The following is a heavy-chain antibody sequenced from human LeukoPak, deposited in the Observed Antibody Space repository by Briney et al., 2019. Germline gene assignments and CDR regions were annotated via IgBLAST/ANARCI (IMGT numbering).Heavy chain of an antibody. V-gene: IGHV2-5*02. CDR3: AQFLAERNFDLNWFDP. Sequence: SGPTLVNPTQTLTLTCTFSGFSLSTSGVGVGWIRQPPGKALEWLALIYWDDDKRYSASLKSRLTITKDTSKNQVVLTMTNMDPVDTATYYCAQFLAERNFDLNWFDPWGQGTLVTVSS. CDR1: GFSLSTSGVG. D-gene: IGHD3-9*01. CDR2: IYWDDDK. J-gene: IGHJ5*02.